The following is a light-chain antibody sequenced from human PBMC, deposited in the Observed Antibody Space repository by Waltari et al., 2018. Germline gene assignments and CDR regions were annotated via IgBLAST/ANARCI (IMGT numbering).Light chain of an antibody. J-gene: IGLJ2*01. CDR1: TWGDQY. Sequence: SFQLTQTPSVSVSPGETASIRCPGETWGDQYVPWYQQKPGQSPVLLIYQDNMRPSGIPERFSGSNSGNTATLTISGTQAMDEADYYCQAWHTSTFVLFGGGTKLTVL. CDR2: QDN. CDR3: QAWHTSTFVL. V-gene: IGLV3-1*01.